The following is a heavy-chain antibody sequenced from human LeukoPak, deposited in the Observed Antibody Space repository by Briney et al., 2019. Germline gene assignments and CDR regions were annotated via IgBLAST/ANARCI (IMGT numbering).Heavy chain of an antibody. CDR3: ARADVVVVVPAASYYYYYMDV. Sequence: GASVKVSCKASGYTFTSYDINWVRQATGQGLEWMGWMNPNSGNTGYAQKFQGRVTITRNTSISTAYMELSSLRSEDTAVHYCARADVVVVVPAASYYYYYMDVWGKGTTVTVSS. D-gene: IGHD2-2*01. V-gene: IGHV1-8*03. CDR2: MNPNSGNT. CDR1: GYTFTSYD. J-gene: IGHJ6*03.